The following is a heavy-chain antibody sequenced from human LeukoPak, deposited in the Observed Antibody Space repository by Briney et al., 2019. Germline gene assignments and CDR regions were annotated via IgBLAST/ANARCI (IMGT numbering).Heavy chain of an antibody. V-gene: IGHV7-4-1*02. J-gene: IGHJ4*02. Sequence: ASVKVSCKASGYTFTSYAMNWVRQAPGQGLEWMGWINTNTGNPTYAQGFTGRFVFSLDTSVSTAYLQISSLKTSDTAMYYCARRRLYSSSPTYYFGHWGQGTLVTVSS. CDR2: INTNTGNP. CDR3: ARRRLYSSSPTYYFGH. D-gene: IGHD6-6*01. CDR1: GYTFTSYA.